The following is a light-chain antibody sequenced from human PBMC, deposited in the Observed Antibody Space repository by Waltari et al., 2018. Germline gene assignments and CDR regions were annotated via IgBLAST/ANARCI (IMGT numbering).Light chain of an antibody. J-gene: IGKJ1*01. CDR2: GAS. Sequence: EIVLPQSPGTLSLSPGEGATLSCRASQRVGRSFVWYQQRPGRAPRLLIYGASSRATGIPDRFTGSGSGTDFSLTISRLEPEDFAVYYCQMYVRLPVTFGQGTKVEI. CDR3: QMYVRLPVT. CDR1: QRVGRS. V-gene: IGKV3-20*01.